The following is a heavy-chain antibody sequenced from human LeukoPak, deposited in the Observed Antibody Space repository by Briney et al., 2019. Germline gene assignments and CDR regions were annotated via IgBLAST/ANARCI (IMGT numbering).Heavy chain of an antibody. CDR3: ASSTVTTYNWFDP. Sequence: SETLSLTCTVSGGSISSSSYYWGWIRQPPGKGLEWIGSIYYSGSTYYNPSLKSRVTISVDTSKNQFSLKLRSVTAADTAVYYCASSTVTTYNWFDPWGQGTLVTVSS. J-gene: IGHJ5*02. V-gene: IGHV4-39*01. D-gene: IGHD4-17*01. CDR2: IYYSGST. CDR1: GGSISSSSYY.